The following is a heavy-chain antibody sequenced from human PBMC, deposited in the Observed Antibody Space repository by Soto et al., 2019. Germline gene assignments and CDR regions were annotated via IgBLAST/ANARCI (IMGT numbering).Heavy chain of an antibody. Sequence: PGGSLRLSCAASGITLSNVWMDWVRQAPGKGLEWVGRITSRADGGTTEYGASVKGRFTISRDDSKNTMSLQMSRVTTEDTALYYCTTDQGDSRDFYPYFDYWGLGTLVTVSS. CDR1: GITLSNVW. CDR3: TTDQGDSRDFYPYFDY. V-gene: IGHV3-15*07. CDR2: ITSRADGGTT. D-gene: IGHD3-22*01. J-gene: IGHJ4*02.